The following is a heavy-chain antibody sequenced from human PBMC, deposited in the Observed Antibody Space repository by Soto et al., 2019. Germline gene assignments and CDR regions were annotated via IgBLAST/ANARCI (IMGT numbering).Heavy chain of an antibody. D-gene: IGHD3-22*01. CDR3: ASDPTTPYYDGSGYRDLNYYYGMDV. J-gene: IGHJ6*02. CDR2: ISSSSYI. Sequence: PGGSLRLSCAASGFTFSSYSMNWVRQAPGKGLEWVSSISSSSYIYYADSVKGRFTISRDNAKNSLYLQMNSLRAEDTAVYYCASDPTTPYYDGSGYRDLNYYYGMDVWGQGTTVTVSS. V-gene: IGHV3-21*01. CDR1: GFTFSSYS.